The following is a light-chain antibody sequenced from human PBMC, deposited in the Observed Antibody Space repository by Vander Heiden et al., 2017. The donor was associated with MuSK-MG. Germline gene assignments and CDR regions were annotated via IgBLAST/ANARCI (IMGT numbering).Light chain of an antibody. CDR2: GAS. CDR1: QGINYY. J-gene: IGKJ4*01. Sequence: DIQMTQSPSSLSASVGDRVTITCRASQGINYYLAWYQQKPGRVPKLLIYGASTLQSGVPSRFSGSGSGTDFTLTISSLQPEDVATYYCQKDNSAPNTFGGGTKVDIK. CDR3: QKDNSAPNT. V-gene: IGKV1-27*01.